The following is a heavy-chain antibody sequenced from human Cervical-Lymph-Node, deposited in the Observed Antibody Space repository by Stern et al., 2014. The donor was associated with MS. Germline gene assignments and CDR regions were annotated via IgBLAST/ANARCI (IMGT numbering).Heavy chain of an antibody. CDR2: ISPNSGGT. Sequence: VQLVESGAEVKKPGASVKVSCKASGYNFIGYYIHWVRQAPGQGLEWMGWISPNSGGTNYAQKFQGRVTMTRDTSFSTVYLELSSLSSDDTAVYYCARDLYCRGGSCYYYFDYWGQGTLVTVSS. CDR3: ARDLYCRGGSCYYYFDY. CDR1: GYNFIGYY. J-gene: IGHJ4*02. V-gene: IGHV1-2*02. D-gene: IGHD2-15*01.